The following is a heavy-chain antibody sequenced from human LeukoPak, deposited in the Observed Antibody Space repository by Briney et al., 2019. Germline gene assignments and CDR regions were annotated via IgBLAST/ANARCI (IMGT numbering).Heavy chain of an antibody. J-gene: IGHJ4*02. V-gene: IGHV4-34*01. CDR3: ARGLGPGTPFDY. CDR1: GGSFSGYY. Sequence: KPSETLSLTCAVYGGSFSGYYWSWIRRPPGKGLEWIGEINHSGSTNYNPSLKSRVTISVDTSKNQFSLKLSSVTAADTAVYYCARGLGPGTPFDYWGQGTLVTVSS. D-gene: IGHD1-1*01. CDR2: INHSGST.